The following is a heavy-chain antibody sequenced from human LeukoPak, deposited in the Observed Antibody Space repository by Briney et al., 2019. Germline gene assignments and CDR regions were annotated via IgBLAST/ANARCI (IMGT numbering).Heavy chain of an antibody. D-gene: IGHD1-26*01. CDR3: ARSREWELLSSFDS. CDR1: GFTFRRYG. V-gene: IGHV3-30*03. J-gene: IGHJ4*02. CDR2: ISYDGSET. Sequence: PGGTLRLSCAASGFTFRRYGMTWVRQAPGNGLECVALISYDGSETYYVDSVRGRFTISRDNSKDTVDLHMSSLRADDTAVYYCARSREWELLSSFDSWGQGTLVTVSS.